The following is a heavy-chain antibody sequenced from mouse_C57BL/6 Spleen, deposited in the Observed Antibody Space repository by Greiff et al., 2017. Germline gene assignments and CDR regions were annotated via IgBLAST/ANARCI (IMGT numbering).Heavy chain of an antibody. J-gene: IGHJ2*01. CDR3: ARSPHRGGDD. CDR1: GYTFTSYW. Sequence: QVQLQQPGAELVMPGASVKLSCKASGYTFTSYWMHWVKQRPGQGLEWIGEIDPSDSYTNYNQKFKGKSTLTVDKSSSTAYMQLSSLTSEDSAVYYCARSPHRGGDDWGQGTTLTVSS. CDR2: IDPSDSYT. V-gene: IGHV1-69*01.